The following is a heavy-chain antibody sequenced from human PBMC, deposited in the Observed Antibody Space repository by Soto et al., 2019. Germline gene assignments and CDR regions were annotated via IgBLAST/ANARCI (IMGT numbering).Heavy chain of an antibody. V-gene: IGHV3-66*01. CDR3: ARAWQVRDAFDI. CDR2: IYTAGNT. Sequence: EVLLVESGGDLVQPGGSLRLSCTASGFTVSTYYINWVRQAPGKGLEWVSVIYTAGNTYYADSVKGRFTISRDNSKNMGFLQMSGLTAEDTALYYCARAWQVRDAFDIWGLGTMVTVSS. J-gene: IGHJ3*02. CDR1: GFTVSTYY.